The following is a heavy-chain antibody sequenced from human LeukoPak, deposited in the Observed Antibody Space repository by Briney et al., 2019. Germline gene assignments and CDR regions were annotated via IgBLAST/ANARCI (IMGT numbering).Heavy chain of an antibody. J-gene: IGHJ4*02. D-gene: IGHD3-22*01. CDR2: INPNSGGT. V-gene: IGHV1-2*02. CDR1: GYTFTGYY. CDR3: AGDSYYDRPKLGY. Sequence: ASVKVSCKASGYTFTGYYMHWVRQAPGQGLEWMGWINPNSGGTNYAQKFQGRVTMTRDTSISTAYMELSRLRSDDTAVYYCAGDSYYDRPKLGYWGQGTLVTVSS.